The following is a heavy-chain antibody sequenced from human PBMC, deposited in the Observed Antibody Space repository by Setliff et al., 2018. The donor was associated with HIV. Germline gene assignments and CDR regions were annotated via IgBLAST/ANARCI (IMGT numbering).Heavy chain of an antibody. V-gene: IGHV4-39*07. CDR1: GGSISSGSCY. D-gene: IGHD3-22*01. J-gene: IGHJ1*01. Sequence: KPSETLSLTCTVSGGSISSGSCYWGWIRQPPGKGLEWIGSIYYGGERYYNPSLKGRVSLSMDTSKNQFSLKLSSVTVADTAMYYCARADYDTRGVAEYFHRWGQGTQVTVSS. CDR2: IYYGGER. CDR3: ARADYDTRGVAEYFHR.